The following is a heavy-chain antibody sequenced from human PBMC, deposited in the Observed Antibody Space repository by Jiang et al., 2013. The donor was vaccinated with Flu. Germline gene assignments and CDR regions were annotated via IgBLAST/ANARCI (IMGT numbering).Heavy chain of an antibody. V-gene: IGHV3-30*04. CDR2: ISYDGSNK. D-gene: IGHD6-13*01. CDR1: GFTFSSYA. CDR3: AREGTTIIKPEAGTAYYYYYGMDV. Sequence: VQLLESGGGVVQPGRSLRLSCAASGFTFSSYAMHWVRQAPGKGLEWVAVISYDGSNKYYADSVKGRFTISRDNSKNTLYLQMNSLRAEDTAVYYCAREGTTIIKPEAGTAYYYYYGMDVWGQGTTVTVSS. J-gene: IGHJ6*02.